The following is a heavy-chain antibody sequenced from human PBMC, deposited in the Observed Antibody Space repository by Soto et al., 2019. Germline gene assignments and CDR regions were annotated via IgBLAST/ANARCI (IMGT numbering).Heavy chain of an antibody. D-gene: IGHD2-15*01. J-gene: IGHJ5*02. V-gene: IGHV4-59*08. Sequence: IRKNTGKGVEGIWEIYYSGSTNNNPPLKSRVTMSVDTSKNQFSLKLSSVTAADTAVYYCAITIGYCSETTCLPRFYPWRQGALVPVSS. CDR2: IYYSGST. CDR3: AITIGYCSETTCLPRFYP.